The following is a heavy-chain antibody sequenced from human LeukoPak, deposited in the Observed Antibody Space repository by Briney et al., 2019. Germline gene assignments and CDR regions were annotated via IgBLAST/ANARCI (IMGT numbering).Heavy chain of an antibody. Sequence: SETLSLTCTVSGGSISSYYWSWIRQPPGKGLEWIGYIYYSGNTNYNPSLESRVTISGDTSKNQFSLKLSSVTAADTAFYYCARQSRGTTARLFDYWGQGTLVTVSS. CDR3: ARQSRGTTARLFDY. CDR1: GGSISSYY. CDR2: IYYSGNT. D-gene: IGHD1-1*01. J-gene: IGHJ4*02. V-gene: IGHV4-59*08.